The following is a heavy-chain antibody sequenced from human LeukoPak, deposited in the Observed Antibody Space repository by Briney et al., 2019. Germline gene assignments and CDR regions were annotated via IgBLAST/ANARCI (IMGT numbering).Heavy chain of an antibody. D-gene: IGHD3-10*01. V-gene: IGHV3-30-3*01. CDR2: ISYDGGNR. J-gene: IGHJ4*02. CDR3: ASHYYGSGKFEN. Sequence: GGSLRLSCAASGFTFSDFAMHWVRQAPGKGLEWVAVISYDGGNRRNADSVTGRFTISGDTSRNTVYLLMNSLRAEDTAVYYCASHYYGSGKFENWGQGTLVTVSS. CDR1: GFTFSDFA.